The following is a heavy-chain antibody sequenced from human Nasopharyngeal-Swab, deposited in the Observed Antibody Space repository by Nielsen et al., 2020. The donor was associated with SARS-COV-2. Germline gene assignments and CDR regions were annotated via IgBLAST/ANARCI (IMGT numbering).Heavy chain of an antibody. J-gene: IGHJ5*02. D-gene: IGHD4/OR15-4a*01. Sequence: GGSLRLSCVASGFTFSNYEMNWVRQAPGKGLEWVSFISSGETTIQYADSVKDRFTISRDDAKNSLFLQMNSLRAEDAAVYYCVRASRCWSWGQGTLVTVSS. CDR2: ISSGETTI. CDR3: VRASRCWS. CDR1: GFTFSNYE. V-gene: IGHV3-48*03.